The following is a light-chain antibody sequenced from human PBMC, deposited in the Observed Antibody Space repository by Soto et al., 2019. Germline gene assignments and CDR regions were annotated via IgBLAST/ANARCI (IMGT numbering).Light chain of an antibody. CDR3: QQYGSSSWT. CDR1: QSVSSSY. V-gene: IGKV3-20*01. Sequence: EIVLTQSPGTLSLSPGERATLSCRASQSVSSSYLAWYQQKPGQAPRLLIYGASSRATGIPDRFSGSGSGTDFTLTISRLVPEDFALYYCQQYGSSSWTFGQGTKVDIK. J-gene: IGKJ1*01. CDR2: GAS.